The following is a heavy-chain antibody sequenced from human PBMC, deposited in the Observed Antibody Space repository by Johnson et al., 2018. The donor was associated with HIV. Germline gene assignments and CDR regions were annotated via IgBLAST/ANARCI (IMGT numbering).Heavy chain of an antibody. V-gene: IGHV3-30*03. J-gene: IGHJ3*02. D-gene: IGHD5-18*01. CDR1: GFPFSSYA. CDR3: ARGMGYSYAGDVFDI. CDR2: ISNDGSDK. Sequence: VQLVESGGGVVQPGRSLRLSCAASGFPFSSYAMDWVRQAPGKGLEWVAVISNDGSDKWYADSVQGRFTISRENAKNSLYLQMNSLRAGDTAVYYCARGMGYSYAGDVFDIWGQGTMVTVSS.